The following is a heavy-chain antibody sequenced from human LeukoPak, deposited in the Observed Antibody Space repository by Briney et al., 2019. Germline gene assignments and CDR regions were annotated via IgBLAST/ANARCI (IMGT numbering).Heavy chain of an antibody. J-gene: IGHJ4*02. Sequence: GGSLRLSCAASGFTFSSYAMHWVRQAPGKGLDWVAVTSYDGSKKYYADSVKGRFTISRDNSKNTLYLQMNSLRAEDTAVYYCARGPDYYYDSSGYGLREGRVPGKEFDYWGQGTLVTVSS. CDR1: GFTFSSYA. CDR3: ARGPDYYYDSSGYGLREGRVPGKEFDY. V-gene: IGHV3-30*14. D-gene: IGHD3-22*01. CDR2: TSYDGSKK.